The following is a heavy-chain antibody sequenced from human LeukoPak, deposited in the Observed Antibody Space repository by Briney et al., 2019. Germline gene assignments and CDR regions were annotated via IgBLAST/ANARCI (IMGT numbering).Heavy chain of an antibody. CDR1: GFTFSSYA. D-gene: IGHD6-19*01. CDR2: ISYDGSNK. Sequence: GGSLRLSCAASGFTFSSYAMHWVRQAPGKGLEWVAFISYDGSNKYYADSVKGRFTISRDNSKNTLYLQMNSLRAEDTAVYYCASRGIAVAGTWDWFDPWGQGTLVTVSS. V-gene: IGHV3-30-3*01. J-gene: IGHJ5*02. CDR3: ASRGIAVAGTWDWFDP.